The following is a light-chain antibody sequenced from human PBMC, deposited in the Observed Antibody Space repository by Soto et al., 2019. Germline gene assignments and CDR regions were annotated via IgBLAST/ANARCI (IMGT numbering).Light chain of an antibody. Sequence: DNQLTQSPSSISASVGDRVTITCRASQSISSYLNWYQQKPGKAPNLLIYTASSLQSGVPSRFSGSGSGTDFTLTISSLQPEDVATYYCQKCKGAPFTVGGGTKVDIK. CDR2: TAS. CDR1: QSISSY. CDR3: QKCKGAPFT. V-gene: IGKV1-27*01. J-gene: IGKJ4*01.